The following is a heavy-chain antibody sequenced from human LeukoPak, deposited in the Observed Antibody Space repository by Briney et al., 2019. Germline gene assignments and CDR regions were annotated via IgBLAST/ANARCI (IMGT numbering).Heavy chain of an antibody. CDR3: ARGSVVGGRDAFDI. CDR2: ISYDGSHE. J-gene: IGHJ3*02. D-gene: IGHD1-26*01. Sequence: GRSLRLSCAASGFTFSSYAIRWVRQAPGKGLEWVAVISYDGSHEYYGDSVKGRFTISRDNSKNTLYLQMNSLRAEDTAVYYCARGSVVGGRDAFDIWGQGTMVTVSS. V-gene: IGHV3-30-3*01. CDR1: GFTFSSYA.